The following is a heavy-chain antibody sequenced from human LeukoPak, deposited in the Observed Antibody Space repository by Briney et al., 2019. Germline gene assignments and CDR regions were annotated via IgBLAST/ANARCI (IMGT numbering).Heavy chain of an antibody. V-gene: IGHV3-49*04. Sequence: PGGSLRLSCLTSGFTFRDYGLGWVRQAPGMGLEWVSFTRSKIYGGAPEYAASVRGRFSVSRDDSEGIAYLQMNNLESEDTAVYYCARGRTVSGAKYYFDFWSPGTLVAVSS. CDR3: ARGRTVSGAKYYFDF. CDR2: TRSKIYGGAP. CDR1: GFTFRDYG. J-gene: IGHJ4*02. D-gene: IGHD2/OR15-2a*01.